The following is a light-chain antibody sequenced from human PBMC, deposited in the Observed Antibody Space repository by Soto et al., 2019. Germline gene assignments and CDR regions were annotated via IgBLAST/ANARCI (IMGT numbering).Light chain of an antibody. V-gene: IGLV2-14*01. CDR2: EVT. Sequence: QSALTQPPSASGSPGQSVTIPCTGTYSDIGAYNYVSWYQQRPGEAPKLIIYEVTYRPSGVSHRFSASKSGNTASLTISGIQAGDEADYYCISYTGSITSYVFGTGTKVTVL. CDR3: ISYTGSITSYV. CDR1: YSDIGAYNY. J-gene: IGLJ1*01.